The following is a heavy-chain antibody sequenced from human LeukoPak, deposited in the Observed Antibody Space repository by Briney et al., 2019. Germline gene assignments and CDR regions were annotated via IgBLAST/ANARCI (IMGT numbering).Heavy chain of an antibody. Sequence: GESLKISCKASGYSFTTHWIGWVRQMPGKGLEWMGIIYPGDSDTRYSPSFQGHVTISADKSNSTAYLQWSSLKASDTAMYYCARTVAGTIFRYYYYMDVWGKGTTVTVSS. J-gene: IGHJ6*03. CDR2: IYPGDSDT. D-gene: IGHD6-19*01. V-gene: IGHV5-51*01. CDR3: ARTVAGTIFRYYYYMDV. CDR1: GYSFTTHW.